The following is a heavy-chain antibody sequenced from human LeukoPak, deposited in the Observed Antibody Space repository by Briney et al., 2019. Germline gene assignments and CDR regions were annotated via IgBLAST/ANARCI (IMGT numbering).Heavy chain of an antibody. CDR1: GFTFSDYS. V-gene: IGHV3-48*04. Sequence: GGSLRLSCAASGFTFSDYSMNWVRQAPGKGLEGISYVGISSGNTKYADSVKGRFTISGDSAKNSVFLQMNSLRVEDTAVYFCARDHRYAFDNWSQGTLVTVSS. D-gene: IGHD5-12*01. CDR2: VGISSGNT. J-gene: IGHJ4*02. CDR3: ARDHRYAFDN.